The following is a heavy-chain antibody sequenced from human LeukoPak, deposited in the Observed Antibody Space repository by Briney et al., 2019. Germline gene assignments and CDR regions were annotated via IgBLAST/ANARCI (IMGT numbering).Heavy chain of an antibody. J-gene: IGHJ4*02. Sequence: SETLSLTCTVSGGSISSGSYYWSWIRQPAGKGLEWIGRIYTSGSTNYNPSLQSRVTISVDTSKNQFSLKLNSVTAADTAVYYCARGRSMSSGGLAYGGQGTLVTVSS. D-gene: IGHD6-6*01. CDR3: ARGRSMSSGGLAY. CDR1: GGSISSGSYY. CDR2: IYTSGST. V-gene: IGHV4-61*02.